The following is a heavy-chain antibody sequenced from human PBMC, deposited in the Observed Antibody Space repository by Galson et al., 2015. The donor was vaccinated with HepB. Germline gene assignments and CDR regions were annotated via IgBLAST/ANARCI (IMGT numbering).Heavy chain of an antibody. CDR3: ARSPALRWYYYFDY. V-gene: IGHV1-2*04. J-gene: IGHJ4*02. CDR1: GYTFTGYY. D-gene: IGHD4-23*01. CDR2: INPNSGGT. Sequence: SVKVSCKASGYTFTGYYMHWVRQAPGQGLEWMGWINPNSGGTNYAQKFQGWVTMTRDTSISTAYMELSRLRSDDTAVYYCARSPALRWYYYFDYWGQGTLVTVSS.